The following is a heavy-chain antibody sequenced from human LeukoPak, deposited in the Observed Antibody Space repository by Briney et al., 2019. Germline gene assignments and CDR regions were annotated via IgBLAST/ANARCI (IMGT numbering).Heavy chain of an antibody. CDR1: GFTFSGSA. J-gene: IGHJ4*02. CDR3: TFYGSGSYYGY. D-gene: IGHD3-10*01. V-gene: IGHV3-73*01. CDR2: IRSKANSYAT. Sequence: GGSLKLSCAASGFTFSGSAMHWVRQASGKGLEWVGRIRSKANSYATAYAASVKGRFTISRDDSKNSAYLQMNSLKTEDTAVYYCTFYGSGSYYGYWGQGTLVTVSS.